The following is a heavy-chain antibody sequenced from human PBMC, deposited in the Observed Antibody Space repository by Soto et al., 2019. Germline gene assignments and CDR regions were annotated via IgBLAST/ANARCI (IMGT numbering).Heavy chain of an antibody. V-gene: IGHV4-4*02. CDR3: VHHGGDPYYHDF. CDR2: IYYSGST. D-gene: IGHD4-17*01. J-gene: IGHJ4*02. Sequence: QVQLQESGPGLVNPSGTLSLTCAVSGGSLSSSSWWSWVRQPPGKALEWLGEIYYSGSTKYNPSLNSRVTISADQSKNDFSPRLSSVTAADTAVYYCVHHGGDPYYHDFWGQGMLVTVSS. CDR1: GGSLSSSSW.